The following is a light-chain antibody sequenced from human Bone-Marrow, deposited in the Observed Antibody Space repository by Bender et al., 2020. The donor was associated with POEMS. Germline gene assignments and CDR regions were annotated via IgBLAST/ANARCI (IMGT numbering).Light chain of an antibody. CDR1: SGDVGSYNL. V-gene: IGLV2-23*02. CDR2: EVT. J-gene: IGLJ1*01. CDR3: CSSTGSGSFV. Sequence: QSALTQPASVSGSPGQSITISCTGTSGDVGSYNLVSWYQQHPGKAPKVIIHEVTKRPSGVSNRFSGSKSGNTASLTISGLQPEDEADYYCCSSTGSGSFVFGSGTKVTVL.